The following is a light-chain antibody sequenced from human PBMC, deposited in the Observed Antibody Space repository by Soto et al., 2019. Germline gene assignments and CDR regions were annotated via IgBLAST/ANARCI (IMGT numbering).Light chain of an antibody. J-gene: IGKJ2*01. Sequence: AIQMTQSPSSLSASVGDRVTITCRASQGIRNGLGWYQQKPGKAPNLLIYAASSLQSGVPSRFSGSGSGTDFTLTISSLQPEDFATYYCLQDYIYPYTFGQGTKLVIK. V-gene: IGKV1-6*02. CDR1: QGIRNG. CDR3: LQDYIYPYT. CDR2: AAS.